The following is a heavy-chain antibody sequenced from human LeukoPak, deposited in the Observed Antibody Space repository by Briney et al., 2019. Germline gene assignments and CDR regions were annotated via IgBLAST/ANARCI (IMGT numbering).Heavy chain of an antibody. D-gene: IGHD6-13*01. CDR3: AREVAAAPFGP. Sequence: SQTLSLTCTVSGGSISSCGYYWSWIRQHPGKGLEWIGYIYYSGSTYYNPSLKSRVTISVDTSKNQFSLKLSSVTAADTAVYYCAREVAAAPFGPWGQGTLVTVSS. V-gene: IGHV4-31*03. CDR1: GGSISSCGYY. CDR2: IYYSGST. J-gene: IGHJ5*02.